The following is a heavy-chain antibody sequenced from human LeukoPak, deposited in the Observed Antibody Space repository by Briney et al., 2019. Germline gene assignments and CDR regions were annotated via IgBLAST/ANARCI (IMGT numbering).Heavy chain of an antibody. J-gene: IGHJ4*02. Sequence: SVKVSCKASGYTFTGYYMHWVRQAPGQGLEWMGGIIPIFGTANYAQKFQGRVTITADESTSTAYMELSSLRSEDTAVYYCARDLMALADSSGYYFDYWGQGTLVTVSS. CDR3: ARDLMALADSSGYYFDY. CDR2: IIPIFGTA. V-gene: IGHV1-69*13. CDR1: GYTFTGYY. D-gene: IGHD3-22*01.